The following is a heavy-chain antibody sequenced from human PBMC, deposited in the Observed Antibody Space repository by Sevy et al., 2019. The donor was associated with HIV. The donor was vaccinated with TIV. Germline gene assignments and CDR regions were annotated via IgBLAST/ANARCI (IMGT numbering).Heavy chain of an antibody. CDR3: ATAITAAGYAFHI. CDR1: GYSFTSYW. D-gene: IGHD6-13*01. J-gene: IGHJ3*02. Sequence: GESLKISCKASGYSFTSYWIGWVRQMPGKGLEWMGIIYPRDSDTRYSPSFEGQVTISADKSISTAYLQWRRLKASDTAMYYCATAITAAGYAFHIWGQGTLVTVSS. CDR2: IYPRDSDT. V-gene: IGHV5-51*01.